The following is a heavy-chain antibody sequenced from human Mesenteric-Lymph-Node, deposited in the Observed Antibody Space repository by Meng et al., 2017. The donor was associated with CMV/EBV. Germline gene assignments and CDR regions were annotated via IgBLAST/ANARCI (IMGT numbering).Heavy chain of an antibody. CDR2: INPNSGGT. D-gene: IGHD4-11*01. V-gene: IGHV1-2*02. Sequence: ASVKVSCKASGYTFTGNYMQWVRQAPGQGLEWMGWINPNSGGTNYVQKFQGRVTMTRDTSISTIYMELRRLTSDDTAVYFCARDFKGTTVTTRGLYGLDVWGQGTTVTVSS. CDR1: GYTFTGNY. CDR3: ARDFKGTTVTTRGLYGLDV. J-gene: IGHJ6*02.